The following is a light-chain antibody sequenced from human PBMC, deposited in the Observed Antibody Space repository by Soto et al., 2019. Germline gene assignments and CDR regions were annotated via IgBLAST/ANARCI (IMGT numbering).Light chain of an antibody. CDR2: GAS. CDR3: QQDGRLPLS. J-gene: IGKJ4*01. V-gene: IGKV3-20*01. CDR1: QSLSNSF. Sequence: EILLTQSPGTLSLSPGDRATLSCRASQSLSNSFLAWYQQKPGQTPRLLISGASIRATDIPDRFSGSGSGTDFTLTISRLEPEDCAVYFCQQDGRLPLSFGGGTRVEIK.